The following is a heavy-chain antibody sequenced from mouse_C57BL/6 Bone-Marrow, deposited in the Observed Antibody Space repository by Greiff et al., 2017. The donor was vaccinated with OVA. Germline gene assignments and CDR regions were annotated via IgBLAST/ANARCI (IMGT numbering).Heavy chain of an antibody. J-gene: IGHJ1*03. CDR2: FYPGSGST. D-gene: IGHD2-4*01. Sequence: VQLQQPGAELVKPGASVKMSCKASGFTFTSYWITWVIQRPGQGLEWIGDFYPGSGSTTYNEKFKSKATLTVDTSSSTAYMQLSSLTSEDSAVYYCARRGYYEYFDVWGTGTTVTVSS. V-gene: IGHV1-55*01. CDR1: GFTFTSYW. CDR3: ARRGYYEYFDV.